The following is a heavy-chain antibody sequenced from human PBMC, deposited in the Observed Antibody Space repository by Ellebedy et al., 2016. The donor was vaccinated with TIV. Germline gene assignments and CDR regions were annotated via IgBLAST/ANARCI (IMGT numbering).Heavy chain of an antibody. CDR1: GYSFTSYW. D-gene: IGHD1-26*01. CDR2: IYPGDSDT. CDR3: AWYSGSYFDY. J-gene: IGHJ4*02. V-gene: IGHV5-51*01. Sequence: ASVKVSCRGSGYSFTSYWIGWVRQMPGKGLEWMGIIYPGDSDTRYSPSFQGQVTISADKSISTAYLQWSSLKASDTAMYYCAWYSGSYFDYWGQGTLVTVSS.